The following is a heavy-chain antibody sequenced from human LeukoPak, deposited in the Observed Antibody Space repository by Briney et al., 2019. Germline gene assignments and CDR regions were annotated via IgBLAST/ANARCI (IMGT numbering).Heavy chain of an antibody. CDR3: AKDLGYSSSY. CDR2: IKQDGSEK. V-gene: IGHV3-7*03. CDR1: GFTFSSYW. Sequence: GGSLRLSCAASGFTFSSYWMSWVRQAPGKGLEWVANIKQDGSEKYYVDSVKGRFTISRDNSKNTLYLQMNSLRAEDTAVYYCAKDLGYSSSYWGQGTLVTVSS. D-gene: IGHD6-13*01. J-gene: IGHJ4*02.